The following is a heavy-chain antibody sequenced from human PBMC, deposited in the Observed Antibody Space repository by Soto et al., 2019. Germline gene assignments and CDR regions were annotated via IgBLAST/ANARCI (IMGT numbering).Heavy chain of an antibody. CDR2: IRSKANSYAT. D-gene: IGHD3-3*01. V-gene: IGHV3-73*01. J-gene: IGHJ4*02. Sequence: GGSQRLSCAASGFTFSDASMHWVRQASGKGLEWVGRIRSKANSYATAYAASVKGRFTISRDNSKNTLYLQMNSLRAEDTAVYYCAKASIFGETPPDYWGQGTLVTVSS. CDR3: AKASIFGETPPDY. CDR1: GFTFSDAS.